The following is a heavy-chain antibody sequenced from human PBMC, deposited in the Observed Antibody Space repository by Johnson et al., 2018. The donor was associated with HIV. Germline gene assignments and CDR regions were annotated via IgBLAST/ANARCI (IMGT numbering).Heavy chain of an antibody. J-gene: IGHJ3*02. CDR3: ARDRRYYDSSGYYHDAFDI. V-gene: IGHV3-66*01. CDR2: IYSGGRT. D-gene: IGHD3-22*01. CDR1: GFTVNSNY. Sequence: VQLVESGGGLVQPGGSLRLSCAASGFTVNSNYINWVRQAPGKGLECVSGIYSGGRTYYADSVKGRFPISRDNSKNTLYLQMNSLRAEETAVYFCARDRRYYDSSGYYHDAFDIWGQGTMVTVSS.